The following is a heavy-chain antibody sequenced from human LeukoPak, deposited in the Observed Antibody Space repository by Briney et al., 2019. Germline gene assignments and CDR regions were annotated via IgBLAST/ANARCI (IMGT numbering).Heavy chain of an antibody. J-gene: IGHJ3*02. CDR2: TYYRSKWYN. Sequence: SQTLSLTCAISGDSVSSNSAAWNWIRQSPSRGLEWLGRTYYRSKWYNDYAVSVKSRITINPDTSKNQFSLQLNSVTPEDTAVYYCAKGIYYDSSGYYFGAAFDIWGQGTMVTVSS. CDR3: AKGIYYDSSGYYFGAAFDI. CDR1: GDSVSSNSAA. V-gene: IGHV6-1*01. D-gene: IGHD3-22*01.